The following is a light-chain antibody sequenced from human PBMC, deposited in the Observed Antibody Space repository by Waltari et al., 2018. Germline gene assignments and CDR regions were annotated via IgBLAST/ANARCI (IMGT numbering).Light chain of an antibody. CDR1: QGISSY. CDR2: AAS. V-gene: IGKV1-8*01. J-gene: IGKJ1*01. Sequence: AIRITQSPSSLSASTGDRVTITCRASQGISSYLAWYQQKPGKAPSLLIHAASTLQSGVPSRFSGSGTGTDFTLTITCLQSEDFATYYCQQYHDYPWTFGQGTKVDI. CDR3: QQYHDYPWT.